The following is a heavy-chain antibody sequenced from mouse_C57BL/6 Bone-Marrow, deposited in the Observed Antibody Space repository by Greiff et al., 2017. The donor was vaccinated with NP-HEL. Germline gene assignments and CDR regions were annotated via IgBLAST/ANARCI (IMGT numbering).Heavy chain of an antibody. CDR1: GFTFTDYY. CDR3: AASTMVTTRYFDY. V-gene: IGHV7-3*01. Sequence: EVQGVESGGGLVQPGGSLSLSCAASGFTFTDYYMSWVRQPPGKALEWLGFIRNKANGYTTEYSASVKGRFTISRDNSQSILYLQMNALRAEDSATYYCAASTMVTTRYFDYWGQGTTLTVSS. CDR2: IRNKANGYTT. D-gene: IGHD2-2*01. J-gene: IGHJ2*01.